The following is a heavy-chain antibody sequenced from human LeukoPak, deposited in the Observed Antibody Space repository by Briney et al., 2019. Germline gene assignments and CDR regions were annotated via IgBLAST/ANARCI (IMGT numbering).Heavy chain of an antibody. CDR3: ARGRRIAAAGFFNWFDP. CDR1: GYTFTSYV. Sequence: ASVKVSCKASGYTFTSYVISWVRQAPGQGLEWMGWISAYNGNTNYAQKLQGRVTMTTDTSTSTAYMELRSLRSDDTAVYYCARGRRIAAAGFFNWFDPWGQGTLVTVSS. D-gene: IGHD6-13*01. J-gene: IGHJ5*02. CDR2: ISAYNGNT. V-gene: IGHV1-18*01.